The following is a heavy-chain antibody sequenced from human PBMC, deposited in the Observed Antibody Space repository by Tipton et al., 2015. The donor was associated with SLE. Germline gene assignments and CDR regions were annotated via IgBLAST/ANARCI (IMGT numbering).Heavy chain of an antibody. CDR1: GGSISSSGHY. Sequence: TLSLTCTVSGGSISSSGHYWSWIRQHPGKGLEWIGYIYYSGSTFYNPSLNSRVTISVDTSKNQFSLKLTSVTAADTAVYYCARRDGGGYFDLWGRGSLVTVSS. V-gene: IGHV4-31*03. D-gene: IGHD3-16*01. J-gene: IGHJ2*01. CDR2: IYYSGST. CDR3: ARRDGGGYFDL.